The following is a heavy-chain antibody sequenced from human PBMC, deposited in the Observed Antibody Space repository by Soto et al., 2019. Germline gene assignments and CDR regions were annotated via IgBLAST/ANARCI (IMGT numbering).Heavy chain of an antibody. V-gene: IGHV1-18*01. CDR2: ISAYNGNT. J-gene: IGHJ6*02. Sequence: ASVKVSCKASGCTFTSYGISWVRQAPGQGLEWMGWISAYNGNTNYAQKLQGRVTMTTDTSTSTAYMELRSLRSDDTAVHYCARVIVGATTDYYYYYGMDVWGQGTTVTVSS. CDR1: GCTFTSYG. CDR3: ARVIVGATTDYYYYYGMDV. D-gene: IGHD1-26*01.